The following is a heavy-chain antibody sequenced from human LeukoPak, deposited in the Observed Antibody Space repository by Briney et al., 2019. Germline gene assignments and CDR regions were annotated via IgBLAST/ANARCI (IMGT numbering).Heavy chain of an antibody. J-gene: IGHJ6*02. D-gene: IGHD3-3*01. Sequence: PSETLSLTCAVYGGSFSGYYWSWIRQPPGKGLEWIGEINHSGSTNYNPSLKSRVTISVDTSKNQFSLKLSSVTAADTAAYYCARVNYDFWSGYYDGADYYGMDVWGQGTTVTVSS. V-gene: IGHV4-34*01. CDR3: ARVNYDFWSGYYDGADYYGMDV. CDR1: GGSFSGYY. CDR2: INHSGST.